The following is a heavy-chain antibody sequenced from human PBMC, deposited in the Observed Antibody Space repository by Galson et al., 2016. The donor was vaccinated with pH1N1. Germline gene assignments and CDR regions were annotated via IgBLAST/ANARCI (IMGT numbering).Heavy chain of an antibody. CDR3: ARDLVGSDRYYHYGMDV. V-gene: IGHV4-34*01. D-gene: IGHD2-15*01. J-gene: IGHJ6*02. CDR1: GGSFSGYY. CDR2: IDHSGST. Sequence: ETLSLTCAVYGGSFSGYYWSWIRQPPGKGLEWIGDIDHSGSTDYNPSLKSRVTISLDTARSHFSLNLTSVTAADTAIYYCARDLVGSDRYYHYGMDVWGQGTTVTVSS.